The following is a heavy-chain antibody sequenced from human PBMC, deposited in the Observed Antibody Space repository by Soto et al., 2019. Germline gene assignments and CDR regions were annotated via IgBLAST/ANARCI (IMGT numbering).Heavy chain of an antibody. CDR3: ATYYYDGSGYDFDY. D-gene: IGHD3-22*01. CDR1: GGSFSGYY. CDR2: VTHTGST. V-gene: IGHV4-34*01. Sequence: SETLSLTCAVYGGSFSGYYWSWIRQPPGKGLEWIGQVTHTGSTNYNPSLKSRVIISEDTSKNQFSLKLYSVTAADTAVYYCATYYYDGSGYDFDYWGQGTLVTVSS. J-gene: IGHJ4*02.